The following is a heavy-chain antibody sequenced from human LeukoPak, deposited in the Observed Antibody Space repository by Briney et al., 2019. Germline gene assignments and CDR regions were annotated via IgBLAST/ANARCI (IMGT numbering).Heavy chain of an antibody. CDR1: GFTFSSYE. D-gene: IGHD3-10*02. CDR3: AELSITMIGGV. Sequence: GGSLRLSCAASGFTFSSYEMNWVRQAPGKGLEGVSYISSGGSTIYYADSVKGRFTISRDNAKNSLYLQMNSLRAEDTAVYYCAELSITMIGGVWGKGTTVTISS. V-gene: IGHV3-48*03. J-gene: IGHJ6*04. CDR2: ISSGGSTI.